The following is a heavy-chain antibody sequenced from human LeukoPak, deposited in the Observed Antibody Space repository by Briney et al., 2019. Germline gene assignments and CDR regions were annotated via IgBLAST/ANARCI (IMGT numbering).Heavy chain of an antibody. CDR3: GKTTVGYSSGQKPAWPVDY. V-gene: IGHV3-23*01. CDR1: GFTFGSHA. D-gene: IGHD5-18*01. CDR2: IFGSGGSP. J-gene: IGHJ4*02. Sequence: GGSLRLSCEASGFTFGSHAMYWVRQAPGKGLEWVAGIFGSGGSPHYTDSVKGRFTISRDNSRNTVYLQINSLRAEDTAVYYCGKTTVGYSSGQKPAWPVDYWGQGTLVTVSS.